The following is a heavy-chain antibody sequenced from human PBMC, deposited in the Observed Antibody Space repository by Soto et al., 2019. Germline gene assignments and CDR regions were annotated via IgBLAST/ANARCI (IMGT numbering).Heavy chain of an antibody. J-gene: IGHJ4*02. CDR1: GFTFSAYA. CDR3: EKDVISGAGFWLMDH. D-gene: IGHD3-16*01. CDR2: IYGNGAGI. V-gene: IGHV3-23*01. Sequence: GGSLRLSCAASGFTFSAYAMTWVRQAPGKGLESVSGIYGNGAGIQYADSVRGRFTISRDNSKNTLYLQMNSLRAEDTAVYYCEKDVISGAGFWLMDHWGQGTLVTVSS.